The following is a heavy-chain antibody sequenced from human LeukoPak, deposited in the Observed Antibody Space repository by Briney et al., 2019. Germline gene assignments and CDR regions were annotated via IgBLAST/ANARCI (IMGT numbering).Heavy chain of an antibody. CDR1: GFTFSSYA. Sequence: GGSLRLSCAASGFTFSSYAMSWVRQAPGKGLKWVSAISGSGGSTYYADSVKGRFTISRDNSKNTLYLQMNSLRAEDTAVYYCAKDLSRGSGRYFDYWGQGTLVTVSS. CDR2: ISGSGGST. V-gene: IGHV3-23*01. D-gene: IGHD3-10*01. J-gene: IGHJ4*02. CDR3: AKDLSRGSGRYFDY.